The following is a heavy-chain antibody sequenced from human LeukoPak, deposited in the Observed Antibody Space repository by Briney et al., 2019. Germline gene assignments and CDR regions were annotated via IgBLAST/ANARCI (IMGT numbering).Heavy chain of an antibody. V-gene: IGHV4-31*03. J-gene: IGHJ5*02. Sequence: SQTLSLTCTVSGGSISSGGYYWSWIRQHPGKGLEWIGYIYYSGSTYYNPSLKSRVTISVDTSKNQFSLKLSSVTAADTAVYYCARDAHLYYYDSSGYYLNWFDPWGQGTLVTVSS. CDR3: ARDAHLYYYDSSGYYLNWFDP. D-gene: IGHD3-22*01. CDR2: IYYSGST. CDR1: GGSISSGGYY.